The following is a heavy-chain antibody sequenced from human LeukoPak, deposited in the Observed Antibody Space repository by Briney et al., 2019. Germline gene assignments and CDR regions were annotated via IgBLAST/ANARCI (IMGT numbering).Heavy chain of an antibody. D-gene: IGHD6-13*01. Sequence: PGGSLRLSCAASGFTFSSYAMSWVRQAPGKGLEWVSAISGSGGSTYYADAVRGRFTISRDNSKNTLYLQMNSLRAEDTAVYYCARGMYSSSWYGDYWGQGTLVTASS. CDR1: GFTFSSYA. V-gene: IGHV3-23*01. J-gene: IGHJ4*02. CDR3: ARGMYSSSWYGDY. CDR2: ISGSGGST.